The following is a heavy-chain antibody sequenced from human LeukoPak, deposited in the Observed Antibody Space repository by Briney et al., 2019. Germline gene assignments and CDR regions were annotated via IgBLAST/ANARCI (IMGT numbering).Heavy chain of an antibody. Sequence: GGSLRLSCAASGFTFSSYSMNWVRQATGKGLEWVSSISSSSSYIYYADSVKGRFTISRDNAKNSLYLQMNSLRAEDTAVYYCARTKSYGLSFDYWGQGTLVTVSS. CDR1: GFTFSSYS. CDR3: ARTKSYGLSFDY. J-gene: IGHJ4*01. CDR2: ISSSSSYI. V-gene: IGHV3-21*01. D-gene: IGHD3-10*01.